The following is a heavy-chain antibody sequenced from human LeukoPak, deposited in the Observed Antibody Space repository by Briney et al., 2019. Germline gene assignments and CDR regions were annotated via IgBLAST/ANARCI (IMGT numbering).Heavy chain of an antibody. Sequence: PSETLSLTCTVSGYSISSDYYWGWIRQPPGKGLEWIGSIHHSGRTYYNPSLKSRVTISVDTSKNQFSLKLSSVTAADTAVYYCARETGYAYGRAPLDYWGQGTLVTVSS. CDR3: ARETGYAYGRAPLDY. CDR2: IHHSGRT. V-gene: IGHV4-38-2*02. D-gene: IGHD5-18*01. CDR1: GYSISSDYY. J-gene: IGHJ4*02.